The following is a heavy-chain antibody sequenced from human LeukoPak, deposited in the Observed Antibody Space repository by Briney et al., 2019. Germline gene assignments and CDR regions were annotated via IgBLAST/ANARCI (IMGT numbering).Heavy chain of an antibody. CDR3: SRESGPFCPFGY. V-gene: IGHV4/OR15-8*02. D-gene: IGHD1-26*01. CDR1: GGSISGTNW. Sequence: SETLSHTCGVSGGSISGTNWWSWVRQPPGQGLEWIGEISLAGQTNYNPSLNGRVTMSLDKSSNQLSLHLTSVTAADTATYFCSRESGPFCPFGYWGQGTLVIVSS. CDR2: ISLAGQT. J-gene: IGHJ4*02.